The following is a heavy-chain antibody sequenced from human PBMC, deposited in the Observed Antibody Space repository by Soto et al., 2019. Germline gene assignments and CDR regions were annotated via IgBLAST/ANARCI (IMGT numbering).Heavy chain of an antibody. Sequence: GGSLRLSCSASGFTFSSYAMHWVRQAPGKGLEYVSAISSNGGSTYYADSVKGRFTISRDNSKNTLYLQMISLRAEDTAVYYCVKGLTTGDVQNDYWGQGTMVTVSS. V-gene: IGHV3-64D*06. D-gene: IGHD7-27*01. J-gene: IGHJ4*02. CDR1: GFTFSSYA. CDR2: ISSNGGST. CDR3: VKGLTTGDVQNDY.